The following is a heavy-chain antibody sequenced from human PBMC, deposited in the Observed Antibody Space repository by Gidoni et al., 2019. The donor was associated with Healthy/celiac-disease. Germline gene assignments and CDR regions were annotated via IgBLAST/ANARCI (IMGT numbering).Heavy chain of an antibody. CDR1: GFTFSSYS. CDR3: SSCSGGSCYSWDYYGMDV. J-gene: IGHJ6*02. Sequence: EVQLVESGGGLVTPGGSLRLSCAASGFTFSSYSMNWVRQAPGKGLEWVSSISSSSSYIYYADSVKGRFTISRDNAKNSLYLQMNSLRAEDTAVYYCSSCSGGSCYSWDYYGMDVWGQGTTVTVSS. V-gene: IGHV3-21*01. D-gene: IGHD2-15*01. CDR2: ISSSSSYI.